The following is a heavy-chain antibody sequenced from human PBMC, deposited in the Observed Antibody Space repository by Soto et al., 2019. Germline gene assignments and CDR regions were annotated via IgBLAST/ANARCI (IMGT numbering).Heavy chain of an antibody. D-gene: IGHD2-2*01. Sequence: EVQLLESGGGLVQPGGSLRLSCAASGFTFSSYAMSWVRQAPGRGLEWVSAISGSGGSTYYADSVKGRFTISRDNSKNTLYLQMNSLRAEDTAVYYCARQEDIVVVPAANGFDYWGQGTLVTVSS. J-gene: IGHJ4*02. CDR1: GFTFSSYA. CDR3: ARQEDIVVVPAANGFDY. CDR2: ISGSGGST. V-gene: IGHV3-23*01.